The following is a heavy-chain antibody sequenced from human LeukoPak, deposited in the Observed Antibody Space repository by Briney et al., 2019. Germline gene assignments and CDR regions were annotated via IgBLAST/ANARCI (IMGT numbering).Heavy chain of an antibody. CDR1: GGSISSGGYY. Sequence: SQTLSLTCTVSGGSISSGGYYWSWIRQHPGKGLEWIGYIYYSGSTYYNPSLKSRVTISVDTSKNQFSLKLSSVTAADTAVYYCARRDYDYVWGSYRHDAFDIWGQGTMVTVSS. CDR3: ARRDYDYVWGSYRHDAFDI. D-gene: IGHD3-16*02. V-gene: IGHV4-31*03. CDR2: IYYSGST. J-gene: IGHJ3*02.